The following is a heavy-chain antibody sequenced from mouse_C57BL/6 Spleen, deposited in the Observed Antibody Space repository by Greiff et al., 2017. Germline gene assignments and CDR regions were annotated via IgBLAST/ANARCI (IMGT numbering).Heavy chain of an antibody. CDR1: GFTFSDYG. V-gene: IGHV5-15*01. J-gene: IGHJ2*01. CDR2: ISNLAYSS. Sequence: EVHLVESGGGLVQPGGSLKLSCAASGFTFSDYGMAWVRQAPRKGPEWVAFISNLAYSSYYADTVTGRFTISRENAKNTLYLEMSSLRSEDTAMYYCARQTGTGYYFDYWGQGTTLTVSS. CDR3: ARQTGTGYYFDY. D-gene: IGHD4-1*01.